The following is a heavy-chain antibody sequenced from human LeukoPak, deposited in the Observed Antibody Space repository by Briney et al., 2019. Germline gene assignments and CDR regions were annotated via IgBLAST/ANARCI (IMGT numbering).Heavy chain of an antibody. V-gene: IGHV4-4*07. CDR3: AREGSMTARPFVSIDY. CDR1: GGSISTYY. D-gene: IGHD6-6*01. CDR2: IHTSGST. J-gene: IGHJ4*02. Sequence: SETLSLTCTVSGGSISTYYWSWIRRPAGKGLEWIGRIHTSGSTDYNPSLESRVTMSVDTSRNQFSLKLSSVTAADTAVYYCAREGSMTARPFVSIDYWGQGTLVTVSS.